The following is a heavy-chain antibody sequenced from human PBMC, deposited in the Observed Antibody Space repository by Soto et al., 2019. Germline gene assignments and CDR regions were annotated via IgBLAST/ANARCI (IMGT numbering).Heavy chain of an antibody. D-gene: IGHD3-3*01. V-gene: IGHV1-18*01. J-gene: IGHJ5*02. CDR3: ARDLRVTIFGVVMRGNWFDP. CDR1: GYTFTSYG. CDR2: ISAYNGNT. Sequence: ASVKVSCKASGYTFTSYGISWARQAPGLGLEWMGWISAYNGNTNYAQKLQGRVTMTTDTSTSTAYMELRSLRSDDTAVYYCARDLRVTIFGVVMRGNWFDPWGQGTLVTVSS.